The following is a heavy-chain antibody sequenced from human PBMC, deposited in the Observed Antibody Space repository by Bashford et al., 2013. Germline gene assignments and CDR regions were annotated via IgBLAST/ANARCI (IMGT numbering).Heavy chain of an antibody. J-gene: IGHJ3*02. V-gene: IGHV4-4*07. Sequence: SETLSLTCTVSVXPSVATTGTGSGSRRKGLEWLGRIYRTGYADXNPSLRSRLTMSVDTSKNQFSLKLTSVTAADSAVYYCAKRDYNEQTDSFDIWGQGTKVTVSS. CDR2: IYRTGYA. CDR1: VXPSVATT. D-gene: IGHD3-10*01. CDR3: AKRDYNEQTDSFDI.